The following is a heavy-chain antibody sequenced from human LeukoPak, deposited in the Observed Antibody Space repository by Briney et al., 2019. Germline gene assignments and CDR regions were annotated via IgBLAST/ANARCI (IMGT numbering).Heavy chain of an antibody. J-gene: IGHJ4*02. D-gene: IGHD3-10*01. V-gene: IGHV4-34*01. CDR3: AREPMVRGAPYGRV. Sequence: SETLSLTCAVYGGSFSGYYWSWIRQPPGKGLEWIGEINHSGSTNYNPSLKSRVTISVDTSKNQFSLKLSSVTAADTAVYYCAREPMVRGAPYGRVWGQGTLVTVSS. CDR2: INHSGST. CDR1: GGSFSGYY.